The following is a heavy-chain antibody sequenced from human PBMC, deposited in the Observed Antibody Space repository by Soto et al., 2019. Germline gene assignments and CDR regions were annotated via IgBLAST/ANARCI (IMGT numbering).Heavy chain of an antibody. Sequence: QVQLVESGGGVVQPGRSLRLSCAASGFTFSSYAMHWVRQAPGKGLEWVAVISYDGSNKYYADSVKGRFTIYRDNSKNTLYLQMNSLRAEDTAVYYCARGGTINRVGATGFFYVWGQGTTVTVSS. CDR2: ISYDGSNK. D-gene: IGHD1-26*01. CDR1: GFTFSSYA. V-gene: IGHV3-30-3*01. J-gene: IGHJ6*02. CDR3: ARGGTINRVGATGFFYV.